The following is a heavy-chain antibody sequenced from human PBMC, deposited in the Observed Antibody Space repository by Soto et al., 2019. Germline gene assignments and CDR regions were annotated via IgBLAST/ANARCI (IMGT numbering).Heavy chain of an antibody. CDR3: ARDERSYSGYSYDY. Sequence: SETLSLTCTVSGGSISSYYWSWIRQAPGKGLEWIGYIYNSGTTNYSPSLKSRVTISMDASKNQFSLQLSSVTAADTAIYYCARDERSYSGYSYDYWGQGTLVTVSS. V-gene: IGHV4-59*01. CDR1: GGSISSYY. CDR2: IYNSGTT. J-gene: IGHJ4*02. D-gene: IGHD5-12*01.